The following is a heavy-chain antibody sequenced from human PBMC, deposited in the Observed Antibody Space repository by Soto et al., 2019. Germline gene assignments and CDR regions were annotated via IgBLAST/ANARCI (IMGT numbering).Heavy chain of an antibody. V-gene: IGHV3-30*18. D-gene: IGHD2-15*01. CDR1: GFTFSSYG. CDR3: AKDENTVVTPSLDY. Sequence: GGSLRLSCAASGFTFSSYGMHCVRQAPGKGREWVAVISYDGSNKYYADSVKGRFTISRDNSKNTLYLQMNSLRAEDTAVYYCAKDENTVVTPSLDYWGQGTLVTVSS. J-gene: IGHJ4*02. CDR2: ISYDGSNK.